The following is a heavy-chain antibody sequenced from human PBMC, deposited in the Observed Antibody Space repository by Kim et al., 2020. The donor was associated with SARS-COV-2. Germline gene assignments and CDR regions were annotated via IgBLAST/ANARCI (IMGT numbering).Heavy chain of an antibody. CDR2: IYYSGST. Sequence: SETLSLTCTVSGGSISSSSYYWGWIRQPPGKGLEWIGSIYYSGSTYYNPSLKSRVTISVDTSKNQFSLKLSSVTAADTAVYYCARHFLYQTSGPSRKAGYYGMDVWGQGTTVTVSS. V-gene: IGHV4-39*01. CDR3: ARHFLYQTSGPSRKAGYYGMDV. J-gene: IGHJ6*02. CDR1: GGSISSSSYY. D-gene: IGHD3-3*01.